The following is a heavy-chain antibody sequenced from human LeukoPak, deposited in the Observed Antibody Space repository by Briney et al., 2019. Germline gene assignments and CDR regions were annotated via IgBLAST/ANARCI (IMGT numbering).Heavy chain of an antibody. CDR2: ISSDGSNI. J-gene: IGHJ4*02. V-gene: IGHV3-30*18. CDR3: AKARYGAGPFDY. D-gene: IGHD1-14*01. Sequence: GGSLRLSCAASGFPFSSYGIHWVRQAPGKGLEWVAVISSDGSNIYYGDSVQGRFIISRDNSINTVYLQMSSLRPEDTAVYYCAKARYGAGPFDYWGQGTLVTVSS. CDR1: GFPFSSYG.